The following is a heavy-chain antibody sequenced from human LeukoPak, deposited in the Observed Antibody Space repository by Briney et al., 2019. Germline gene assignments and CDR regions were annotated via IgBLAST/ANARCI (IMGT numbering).Heavy chain of an antibody. D-gene: IGHD6-13*01. V-gene: IGHV5-51*01. CDR1: GYSFTSYW. CDR3: ARTEQDWYSSSWCVLATFDP. CDR2: IYPGDSDT. Sequence: GESLQISCKGSGYSFTSYWIAWVRQMPGKGLEWMGIIYPGDSDTSYSPSFQGQVTISADKSISTAYLQWSSLKASDTAMYYCARTEQDWYSSSWCVLATFDPWGQGTLVTVSS. J-gene: IGHJ5*02.